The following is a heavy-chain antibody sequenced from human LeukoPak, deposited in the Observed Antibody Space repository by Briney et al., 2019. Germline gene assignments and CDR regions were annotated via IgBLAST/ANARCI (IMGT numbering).Heavy chain of an antibody. J-gene: IGHJ6*03. CDR2: IYASGST. CDR3: ARQQGYYDTIGRYYHYYMDV. V-gene: IGHV4-4*09. D-gene: IGHD3-22*01. Sequence: PSETLSLTCTVSGGSISSYYWNWIRQPPGKGLEWIGYIYASGSTNYNPSLNSRITIPLDTSKNQFSLRLSSVTAADTAVYYCARQQGYYDTIGRYYHYYMDVWGKGTTVTVSS. CDR1: GGSISSYY.